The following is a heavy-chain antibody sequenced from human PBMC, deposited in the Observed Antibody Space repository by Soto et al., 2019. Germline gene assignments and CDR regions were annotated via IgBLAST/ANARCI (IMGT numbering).Heavy chain of an antibody. J-gene: IGHJ6*03. CDR2: IYYSGST. D-gene: IGHD3-10*01. Sequence: PSETLSLTCTVSGGSISSYYWSWIRQPPGKGLEWIGYIYYSGSTNYNPSLKSRVTISVDTSKNQFSLKLSSVTAADTAVYYCARAGITMVRGGRKNYYYYYM. CDR3: ARAGITMVRGGRKNYYYYYM. CDR1: GGSISSYY. V-gene: IGHV4-59*01.